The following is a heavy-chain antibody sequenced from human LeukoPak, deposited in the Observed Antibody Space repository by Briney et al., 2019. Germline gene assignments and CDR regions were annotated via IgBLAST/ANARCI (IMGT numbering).Heavy chain of an antibody. J-gene: IGHJ4*02. CDR3: ARGITMAN. D-gene: IGHD3-10*01. CDR2: IKQDGSER. V-gene: IGHV3-7*04. Sequence: PGGSLRLSCAASGFTFSNYWMTWVRQAPEKGLEWVANIKQDGSERDYVDSVKGRFTISRDDAKNSLYLQMNSLRAEDTAVYYCARGITMANWGQGTLVTVSS. CDR1: GFTFSNYW.